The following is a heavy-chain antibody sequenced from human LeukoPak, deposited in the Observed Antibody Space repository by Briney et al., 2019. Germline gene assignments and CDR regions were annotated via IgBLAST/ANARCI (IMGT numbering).Heavy chain of an antibody. V-gene: IGHV5-51*01. J-gene: IGHJ3*02. CDR2: IHPDDSDT. D-gene: IGHD3-10*01. CDR3: ATNTMFRGIHAFDI. Sequence: GESLKISCKDSESSFTNYWIGWVRQMPGKGLEWMGIIHPDDSDTRYSPSFQGQVTISADKSSSTAYLQWNSLKASDTAMYYCATNTMFRGIHAFDIWGQGTMVTVSS. CDR1: ESSFTNYW.